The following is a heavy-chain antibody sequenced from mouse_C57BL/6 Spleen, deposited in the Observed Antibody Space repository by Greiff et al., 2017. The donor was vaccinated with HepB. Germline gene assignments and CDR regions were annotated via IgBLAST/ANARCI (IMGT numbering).Heavy chain of an antibody. CDR2: INPSNGGT. J-gene: IGHJ1*03. CDR3: ARSGGVNWYFDV. V-gene: IGHV1-53*01. CDR1: GYTFTSYW. D-gene: IGHD3-1*01. Sequence: QVQLQQPGTELVKPGASVKLSCKASGYTFTSYWMHWVKQRPGQGLEWIGNINPSNGGTNYNEKFKSKATLTVDKSSSTAYMHLSSLTSEDSAVYYCARSGGVNWYFDVWGTGTTVTVSS.